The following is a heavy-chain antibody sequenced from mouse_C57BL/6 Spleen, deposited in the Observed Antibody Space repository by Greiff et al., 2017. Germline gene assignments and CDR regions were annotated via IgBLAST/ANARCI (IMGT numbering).Heavy chain of an antibody. V-gene: IGHV10-1*01. J-gene: IGHJ3*01. Sequence: EVKLVESGGGLVQPKGSLKLSCAASGFSFNTYAMNWVRQAPGTGLEWVARIRSKSNNYATYYDGSVKDRFTISRDDSESMLYLQMNNLKTEDTAMYYCVRRGDYAWVAYWGQGTLVTVSA. CDR2: IRSKSNNYAT. D-gene: IGHD2-4*01. CDR1: GFSFNTYA. CDR3: VRRGDYAWVAY.